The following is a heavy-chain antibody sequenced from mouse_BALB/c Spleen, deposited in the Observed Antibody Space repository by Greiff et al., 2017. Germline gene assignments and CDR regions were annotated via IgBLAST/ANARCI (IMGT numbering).Heavy chain of an antibody. Sequence: DVHLVESGGGLVQPGGSLRLSCATSGFTFTDYYMSWVRQPPGKALEWLGFIRNKANGYTTAYSASVKGRFTISRDNSQSILYLQMNTLRAEDSATYSCARDMGYYGSRSWDGAYWGQGTLVTVSA. CDR1: GFTFTDYY. D-gene: IGHD1-1*01. J-gene: IGHJ3*01. CDR3: ARDMGYYGSRSWDGAY. CDR2: IRNKANGYTT. V-gene: IGHV7-3*02.